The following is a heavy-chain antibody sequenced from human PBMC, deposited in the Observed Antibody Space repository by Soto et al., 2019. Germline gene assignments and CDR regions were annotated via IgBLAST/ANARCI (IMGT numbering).Heavy chain of an antibody. CDR3: ARDYRYFQILCGVGGGGGFDY. J-gene: IGHJ4*02. D-gene: IGHD3-16*02. CDR2: ISGYNGNT. CDR1: GYTFTSYG. V-gene: IGHV1-18*01. Sequence: RASVKVSCKASGYTFTSYGISWVRQAPGQGLEWMGWISGYNGNTNSAQKFQGRVTMTTDTSTGTAYMELSSLRSDDTAMYYCARDYRYFQILCGVGGGGGFDYWAQGTLVTVSS.